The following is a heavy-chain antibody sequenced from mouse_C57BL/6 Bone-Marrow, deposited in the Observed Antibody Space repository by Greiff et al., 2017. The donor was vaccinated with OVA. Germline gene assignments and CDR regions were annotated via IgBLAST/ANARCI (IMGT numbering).Heavy chain of an antibody. D-gene: IGHD4-1*01. Sequence: EVHLVESGEGLVKPGGSLKLSCAASGFTFSSYAMSWVRQTPEKRLEWVAYISSGGDYIYYADTVKGRFTISRDNARNTLYLQMSSLKSEDTAMYYCTRDGITGTRWYFDVWGTGTTVTVSS. J-gene: IGHJ1*03. CDR1: GFTFSSYA. CDR2: ISSGGDYI. CDR3: TRDGITGTRWYFDV. V-gene: IGHV5-9-1*02.